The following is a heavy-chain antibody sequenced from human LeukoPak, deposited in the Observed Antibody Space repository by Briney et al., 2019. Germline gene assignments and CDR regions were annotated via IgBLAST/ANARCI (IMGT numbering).Heavy chain of an antibody. J-gene: IGHJ4*02. CDR1: GYSFTNSW. Sequence: GESLRISCKGSGYSFTNSWIGWVRQMPGKGLEWMGIVYPGDSDTRYSPSFQGQVTISADKSISTAYLQWSSLKASDTAMYYCARQSVTHADYWGQGTLVTVSS. CDR2: VYPGDSDT. V-gene: IGHV5-51*01. CDR3: ARQSVTHADY. D-gene: IGHD4-17*01.